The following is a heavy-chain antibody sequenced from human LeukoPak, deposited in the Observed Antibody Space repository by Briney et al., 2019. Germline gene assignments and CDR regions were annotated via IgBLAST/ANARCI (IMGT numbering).Heavy chain of an antibody. J-gene: IGHJ6*02. CDR2: ISYDGSNK. Sequence: GGSLRLSCAASGFTFSSYGMHWVRQAPGKGLEWVAVISYDGSNKYYAESVKGRFTISRDNSKNTLYLQMNSLRAEDTAVYYCAKGGPLVYYYYGMDVWGQGTTVTVSS. CDR1: GFTFSSYG. V-gene: IGHV3-30*18. CDR3: AKGGPLVYYYYGMDV. D-gene: IGHD6-6*01.